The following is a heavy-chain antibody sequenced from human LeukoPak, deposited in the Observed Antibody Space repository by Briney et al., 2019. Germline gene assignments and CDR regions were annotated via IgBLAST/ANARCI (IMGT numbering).Heavy chain of an antibody. Sequence: SETLSLTCAVYGGSFSGYYWSWIRQPPGKGLEWIGEINHSGSTNYNPSLKSRVTISVDTSKNQFSLKLSSVTAADTAVYYCARVRGGVVVPAAMHYYYGMDVWGKGTTVTVPS. CDR1: GGSFSGYY. J-gene: IGHJ6*04. V-gene: IGHV4-34*01. D-gene: IGHD2-2*01. CDR2: INHSGST. CDR3: ARVRGGVVVPAAMHYYYGMDV.